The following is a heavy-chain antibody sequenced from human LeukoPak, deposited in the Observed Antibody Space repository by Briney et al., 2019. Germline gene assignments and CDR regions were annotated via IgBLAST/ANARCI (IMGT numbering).Heavy chain of an antibody. CDR2: ISSSSSYI. J-gene: IGHJ3*02. CDR3: AGTDIVVVPAAEAFDI. Sequence: GGSLRLSCAASGFTFSSYSMNWVRQAPGKGLEWVSSISSSSSYIYYADSVKGRFTISRDNVKNSLYLQMNSLRAEDTAVYYCAGTDIVVVPAAEAFDIWGQGTMVAVSS. V-gene: IGHV3-21*01. D-gene: IGHD2-2*01. CDR1: GFTFSSYS.